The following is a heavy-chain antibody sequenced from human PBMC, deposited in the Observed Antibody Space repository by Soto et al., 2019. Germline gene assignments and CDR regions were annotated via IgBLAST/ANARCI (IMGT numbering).Heavy chain of an antibody. Sequence: RRLSCAASGFTFSSFAMHWVRQAPGKGLECVAVISFDGTTKYYADSVRGQFTISRDNSRDTLYLQMNSLKTEDTAVYYCATDLGAAVPPYGIDVWGQGTTVTVSS. CDR2: ISFDGTTK. CDR1: GFTFSSFA. D-gene: IGHD6-13*01. CDR3: ATDLGAAVPPYGIDV. V-gene: IGHV3-30*03. J-gene: IGHJ6*02.